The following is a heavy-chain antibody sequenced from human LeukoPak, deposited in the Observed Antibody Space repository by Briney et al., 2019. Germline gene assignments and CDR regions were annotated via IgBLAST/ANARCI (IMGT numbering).Heavy chain of an antibody. V-gene: IGHV6-1*01. D-gene: IGHD1-26*01. CDR2: TYYRSKWYN. CDR1: GDSVSSNSAA. CDR3: AKQVGATPYFDY. Sequence: SQTLSLTCAISGDSVSSNSAAWNWIRQSPSRGLEGLGRTYYRSKWYNDYAVSVKSRITINPDTSKNQFSLQLNSVTPEDTAVYYCAKQVGATPYFDYWGQGTLVTVSS. J-gene: IGHJ4*02.